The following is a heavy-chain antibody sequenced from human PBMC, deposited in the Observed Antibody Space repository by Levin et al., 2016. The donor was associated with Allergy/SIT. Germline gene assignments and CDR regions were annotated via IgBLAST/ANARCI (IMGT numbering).Heavy chain of an antibody. V-gene: IGHV1-3*01. CDR3: ARPEMPDFWSGYLRS. Sequence: WVRQAPGQRLEWMGWINAGNGNTKYSQKFQGRVTITRDTSASTAYMELSSLRSEDTAVYYCARPEMPDFWSGYLRSWGQGTLVTVSS. D-gene: IGHD3-3*01. CDR2: INAGNGNT. J-gene: IGHJ4*02.